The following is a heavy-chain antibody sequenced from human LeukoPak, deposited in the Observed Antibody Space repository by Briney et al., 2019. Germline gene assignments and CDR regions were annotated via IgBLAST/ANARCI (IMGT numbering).Heavy chain of an antibody. CDR2: ISGLGDST. D-gene: IGHD5-12*01. CDR3: AKGPAKYSGYDYFEY. J-gene: IGHJ4*02. V-gene: IGHV3-23*01. CDR1: GFSFSSFA. Sequence: GGSLRLSCAASGFSFSSFAMSWVRQAPGKGLEWVSVISGLGDSTNYAESVKGRFTISRDNSKNTVYLLMNSLRGEDTAVYYCAKGPAKYSGYDYFEYWGQGGLVTVSS.